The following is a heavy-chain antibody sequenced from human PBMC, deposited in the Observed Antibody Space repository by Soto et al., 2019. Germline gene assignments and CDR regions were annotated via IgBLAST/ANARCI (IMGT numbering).Heavy chain of an antibody. CDR1: GGSISSSSYY. CDR3: ATFLEWVGHDY. Sequence: PSETLSLTCTVSGGSISSSSYYWGWIRQPPGKGLEWIGSIYYSGSTYYNPSLKSRVTISVDTSKNQFSLKLSSVTAADTAVYYCATFLEWVGHDYWGQGTLVTVSS. D-gene: IGHD3-3*01. J-gene: IGHJ4*02. CDR2: IYYSGST. V-gene: IGHV4-39*01.